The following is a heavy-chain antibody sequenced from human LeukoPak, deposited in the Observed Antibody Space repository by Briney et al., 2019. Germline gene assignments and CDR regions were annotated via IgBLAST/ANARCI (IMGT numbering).Heavy chain of an antibody. D-gene: IGHD6-19*01. CDR2: INHSGST. V-gene: IGHV4-34*01. CDR3: ARDQWLVP. Sequence: PSETLSLTCAVYGGSFSGYYWSWIRQPPGKGLEWIGEINHSGSTNYNPSLKSRVTISVDTSKNQFSLKLSSVTAADTAVYYCARDQWLVPWGQGTLVTVSS. J-gene: IGHJ5*02. CDR1: GGSFSGYY.